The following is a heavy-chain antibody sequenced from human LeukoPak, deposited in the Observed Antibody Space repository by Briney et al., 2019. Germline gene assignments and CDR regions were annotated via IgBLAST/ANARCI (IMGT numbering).Heavy chain of an antibody. V-gene: IGHV6-1*01. D-gene: IGHD7-27*01. Sequence: SQTLSLTCDISGDSVSSKRAAWNWIRQSPARGLEWLGRTYYRSRWYNEYAEAVKSRITINPDTSKNQFSLQLNSVTPEDTAVYYCARGVSSVTGDLFDYWGQGTLVTVSS. CDR2: TYYRSRWYN. CDR1: GDSVSSKRAA. J-gene: IGHJ4*02. CDR3: ARGVSSVTGDLFDY.